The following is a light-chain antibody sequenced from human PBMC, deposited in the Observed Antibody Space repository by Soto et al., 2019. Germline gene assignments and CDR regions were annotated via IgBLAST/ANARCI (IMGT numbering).Light chain of an antibody. CDR1: QSISSW. Sequence: DIQMTQSPSTLSASVGDRVTITCRASQSISSWLAWYQQRPGKAPKLVIYKASSLESGVPSRFSGSGSGTEFTLTISSLQPDDFATYYCQQYNSYWTLGQGTKVEIK. CDR3: QQYNSYWT. CDR2: KAS. V-gene: IGKV1-5*03. J-gene: IGKJ1*01.